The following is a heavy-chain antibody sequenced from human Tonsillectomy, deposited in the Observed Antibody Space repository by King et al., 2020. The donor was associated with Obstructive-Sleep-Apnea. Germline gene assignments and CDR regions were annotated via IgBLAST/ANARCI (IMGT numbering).Heavy chain of an antibody. CDR3: ARVGPSQTDY. Sequence: VQLQESGPGLVKPSETLSLTCTVSGYSISSDYYWGWIRKPPGKGLEWIATNYHSGSTDYNPSLKSRCTISVDTSKNQFSLRLRSVTAAYTAVYYCARVGPSQTDYWGQGTLVTVSS. CDR1: GYSISSDYY. CDR2: NYHSGST. J-gene: IGHJ4*02. D-gene: IGHD3-16*01. V-gene: IGHV4-38-2*02.